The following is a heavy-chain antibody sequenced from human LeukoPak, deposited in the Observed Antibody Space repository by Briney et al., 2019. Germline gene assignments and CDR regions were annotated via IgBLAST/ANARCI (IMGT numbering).Heavy chain of an antibody. CDR3: ARGLVYTGRSRFDY. CDR1: GASISSTTNW. V-gene: IGHV4-4*02. Sequence: PSGTLSLTCDVSGASISSTTNWWSRVRQPPGKGLEWMGEIHQSESTNYNPSLKSRVTISVDKPKNQFSLKMTSVTAADTAVYYCARGLVYTGRSRFDYWGRGTLVTVSS. J-gene: IGHJ4*02. CDR2: IHQSEST. D-gene: IGHD5/OR15-5a*01.